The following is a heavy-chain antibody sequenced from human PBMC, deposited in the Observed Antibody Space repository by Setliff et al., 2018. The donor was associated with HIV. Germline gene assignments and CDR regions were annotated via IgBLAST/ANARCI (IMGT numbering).Heavy chain of an antibody. Sequence: ASVKVSCKASGYTFTDYYVHWVRQAPGQGLEWLGWINPNSGGTRYAQKFQGRVTMTRDTSISTAYMDLSSLRSDDTAVYFCAKTSPKDGYSSDFWGQGTQVTVSS. V-gene: IGHV1-2*02. CDR1: GYTFTDYY. CDR2: INPNSGGT. CDR3: AKTSPKDGYSSDF. D-gene: IGHD4-4*01. J-gene: IGHJ4*02.